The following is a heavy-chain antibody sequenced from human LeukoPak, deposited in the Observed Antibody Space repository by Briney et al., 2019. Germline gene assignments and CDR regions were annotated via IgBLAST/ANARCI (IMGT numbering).Heavy chain of an antibody. CDR2: INSDVSST. D-gene: IGHD1-7*01. CDR3: ARGTTGKRYDFDY. CDR1: GFTFSSYW. Sequence: GGSLRLSCAASGFTFSSYWMHWVRRAPGKGLVWVSRINSDVSSTSYADSVKGRFTISRDNSKNTLYLQMNSLRAEDTAVYYCARGTTGKRYDFDYWGQGTLVTVSS. V-gene: IGHV3-74*01. J-gene: IGHJ4*02.